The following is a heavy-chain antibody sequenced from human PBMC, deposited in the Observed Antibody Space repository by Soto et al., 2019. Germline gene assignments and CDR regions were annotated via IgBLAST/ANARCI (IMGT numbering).Heavy chain of an antibody. Sequence: QVQLQESGPRLVKPSGTQSLTCVVSGDSISSNKWWSWVRQPPGKGLEWIGQIHHTGMTNYNPSLKSRVTMSIDKSKNEFSLKLTSLAAADTAIYYCAREWRGTGGDIAVVFDYWGQGTLVTVSS. CDR2: IHHTGMT. CDR1: GDSISSNKW. V-gene: IGHV4-4*02. CDR3: AREWRGTGGDIAVVFDY. J-gene: IGHJ4*02. D-gene: IGHD5-12*01.